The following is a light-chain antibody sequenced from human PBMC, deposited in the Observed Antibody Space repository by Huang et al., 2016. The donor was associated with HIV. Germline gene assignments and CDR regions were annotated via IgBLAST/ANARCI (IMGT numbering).Light chain of an antibody. J-gene: IGKJ5*01. V-gene: IGKV3-15*01. CDR1: QSVSSN. Sequence: EIVMTQSPATLSVSPGERATLSCRASQSVSSNLAWYQQKPGQAPRLLIYGASTRATGIPARFSGSVSGTEFTLIISSLQSEDFAVYYCQQYNNWPRAFGQGTRLEIK. CDR3: QQYNNWPRA. CDR2: GAS.